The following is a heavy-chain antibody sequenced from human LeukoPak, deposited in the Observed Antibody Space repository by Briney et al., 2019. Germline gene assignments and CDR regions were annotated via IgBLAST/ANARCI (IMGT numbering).Heavy chain of an antibody. CDR2: IWYDGSNK. CDR3: AREYYTGPFRDGNNPFDY. V-gene: IGHV3-33*01. J-gene: IGHJ4*02. CDR1: GFTFSSYG. D-gene: IGHD5-24*01. Sequence: PGGSLRLSCAASGFTFSSYGMHWVRQAPGKGLEWVAVIWYDGSNKYYADSVKGRFTISRDNSKNTLYLQMNSLRAEDTAVYYCAREYYTGPFRDGNNPFDYWGQGTLVTVSS.